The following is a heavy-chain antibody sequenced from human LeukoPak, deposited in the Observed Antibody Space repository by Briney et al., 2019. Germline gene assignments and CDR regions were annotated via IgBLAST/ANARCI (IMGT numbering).Heavy chain of an antibody. V-gene: IGHV4-34*01. Sequence: PSETLSLTCTVSGGSISNYYWSWIRQPPGKGLEWIGEINHSGSTNYNPSLKSRVTISVDTSKNQFSLKLSSVTAADTAVYYCASGYQLLRHWFDPWGQGTLVTVSS. D-gene: IGHD2-2*01. CDR2: INHSGST. CDR3: ASGYQLLRHWFDP. J-gene: IGHJ5*02. CDR1: GGSISNYY.